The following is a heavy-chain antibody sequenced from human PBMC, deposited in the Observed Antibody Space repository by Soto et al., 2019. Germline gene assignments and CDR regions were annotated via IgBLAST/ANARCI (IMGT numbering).Heavy chain of an antibody. J-gene: IGHJ6*02. CDR2: ISAYNGNT. CDR3: ARDPGYCTNGVCYVYYGMDV. V-gene: IGHV1-18*01. Sequence: ASVKVSCKASGYTFTSYGISWVRQAPGEGLEWMGWISAYNGNTNYAQKLQGRVTMTTDTSTSTAYMELRSLRSDDTAVYYCARDPGYCTNGVCYVYYGMDVWGQGTTVTVSS. CDR1: GYTFTSYG. D-gene: IGHD2-8*01.